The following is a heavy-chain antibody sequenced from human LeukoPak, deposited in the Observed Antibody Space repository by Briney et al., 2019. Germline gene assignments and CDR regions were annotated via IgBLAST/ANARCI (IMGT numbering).Heavy chain of an antibody. CDR1: GYTFTSYG. Sequence: GASVKVSCKASGYTFTSYGISWVRQAPGQGLEWMGWISAYNGNTNYAQKFQGRVTMTRDTSTSTVYMELSSLRSEDTAVYYCARHTGSGRKKVEMATIPYWYFDLWGRGTLVTVSS. CDR2: ISAYNGNT. V-gene: IGHV1-18*01. CDR3: ARHTGSGRKKVEMATIPYWYFDL. J-gene: IGHJ2*01. D-gene: IGHD5-24*01.